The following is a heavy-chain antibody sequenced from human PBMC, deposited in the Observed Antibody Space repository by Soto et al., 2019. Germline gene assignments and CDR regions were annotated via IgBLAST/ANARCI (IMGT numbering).Heavy chain of an antibody. D-gene: IGHD4-17*01. Sequence: SETLSLTCAVYGGSFSGYYWSWIRQPPGKGLEWIGEINHSGSTNYNPSLKSRVTISVDTSKNQFSLKLSSVTAADTAVYYCARGVRDYGLPPYFDYWGQGTLVTVSS. CDR2: INHSGST. CDR3: ARGVRDYGLPPYFDY. V-gene: IGHV4-34*01. J-gene: IGHJ4*02. CDR1: GGSFSGYY.